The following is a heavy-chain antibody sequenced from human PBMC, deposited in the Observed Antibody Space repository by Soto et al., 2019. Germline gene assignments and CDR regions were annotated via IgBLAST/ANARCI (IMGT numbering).Heavy chain of an antibody. CDR3: ARCISSGWYGRNYYGMDV. Sequence: GGSLRLSCAASGFTFSSYSMNWVCQAPGKGLEWVSYISSSSSTIYYADSVKGRFTISRDNAKNSLYLQMNSLRDEDTAVYYCARCISSGWYGRNYYGMDVWGQGTTVTVSS. CDR1: GFTFSSYS. J-gene: IGHJ6*01. V-gene: IGHV3-48*02. D-gene: IGHD6-19*01. CDR2: ISSSSSTI.